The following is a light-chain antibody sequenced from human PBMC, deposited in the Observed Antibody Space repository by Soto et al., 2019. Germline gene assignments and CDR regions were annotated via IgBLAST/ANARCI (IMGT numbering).Light chain of an antibody. CDR3: HHYNSYPGP. Sequence: DIQMTQSPSTLSGSEGDRVTITCRASQTLSGWLAWYQQKPGKAPNLLIYNVSTLNSGGPSRFSGRGSGTAFTLTISLRQPDYFATYHCHHYNSYPGPFGQGTKVEIK. CDR1: QTLSGW. J-gene: IGKJ1*01. CDR2: NVS. V-gene: IGKV1-5*01.